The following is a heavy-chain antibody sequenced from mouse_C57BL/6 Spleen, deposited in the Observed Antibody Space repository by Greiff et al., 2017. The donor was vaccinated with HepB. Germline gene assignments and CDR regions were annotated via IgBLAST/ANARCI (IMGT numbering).Heavy chain of an antibody. Sequence: VQLQQSGPELVKPGASVKISCKASGYTFTDYYMNWVKQSHGKSLEWIGDINPNNGGTSYNQKFKGKATLTVDKSSSTAYMELRSLTSEDSAVYYCANYYYGSSYFYYFDYWGQGTTLTVSS. D-gene: IGHD1-1*01. V-gene: IGHV1-26*01. CDR3: ANYYYGSSYFYYFDY. J-gene: IGHJ2*01. CDR1: GYTFTDYY. CDR2: INPNNGGT.